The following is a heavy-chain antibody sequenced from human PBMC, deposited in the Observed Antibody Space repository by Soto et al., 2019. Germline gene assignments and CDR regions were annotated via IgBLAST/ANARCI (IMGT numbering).Heavy chain of an antibody. CDR3: AREPIAARRRYYDIDV. D-gene: IGHD6-6*01. CDR1: GYTFTSYA. Sequence: GASVKVSCKASGYTFTSYAMHWVRQAPGQRLEWMGWINDGYGNTKYSQKFQGRVTITRDTSASTAYMELSSLRYEDTAVYYCAREPIAARRRYYDIDVWHQETRVTVSS. J-gene: IGHJ6*02. V-gene: IGHV1-3*01. CDR2: INDGYGNT.